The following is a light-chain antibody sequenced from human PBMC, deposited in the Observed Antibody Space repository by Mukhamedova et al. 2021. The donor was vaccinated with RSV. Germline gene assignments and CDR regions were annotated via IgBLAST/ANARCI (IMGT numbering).Light chain of an antibody. J-gene: IGKJ4*01. CDR2: RTS. CDR3: QQSFSSLPLT. V-gene: IGKV1-39*01. Sequence: WYQQRPGKAPKLLIYRTSNLQTGIPSRFTGSGSGTEFTLTIDGLQPEDVATYFCQQSFSSLPLTFGGGTRVELK.